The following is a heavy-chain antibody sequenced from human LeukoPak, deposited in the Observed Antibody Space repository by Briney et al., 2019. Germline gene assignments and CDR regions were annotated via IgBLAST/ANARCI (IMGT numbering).Heavy chain of an antibody. J-gene: IGHJ4*02. CDR2: IYYSGST. CDR3: ARRGHKDY. CDR1: GGSISSSSYY. V-gene: IGHV4-39*01. Sequence: SETLSLTCTVSGGSISSSSYYWGWIRQPPGKGLEWIGSIYYSGSTYYNPSLRSRVTISVDTSKNQFSLKLSSVTAADTAVYYCARRGHKDYWGQGTLVTVSS.